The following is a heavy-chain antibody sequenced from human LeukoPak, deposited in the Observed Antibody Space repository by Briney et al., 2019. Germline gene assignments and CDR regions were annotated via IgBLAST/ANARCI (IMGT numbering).Heavy chain of an antibody. CDR2: IYHSGST. CDR1: GGSISSGGYS. J-gene: IGHJ4*02. Sequence: SETLSLTCAVSGGSISSGGYSWSWIRQPPGKGLEWIGYIYHSGSTYYNPSLKSRVTISVDRSKNQFSLKLSSVTAADTAVYYCARGGYKFRYSFDYWGQGTLVTVSS. V-gene: IGHV4-30-2*01. CDR3: ARGGYKFRYSFDY. D-gene: IGHD5-24*01.